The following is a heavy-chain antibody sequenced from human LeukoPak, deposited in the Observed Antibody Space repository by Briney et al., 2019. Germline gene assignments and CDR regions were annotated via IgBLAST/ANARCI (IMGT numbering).Heavy chain of an antibody. J-gene: IGHJ4*02. D-gene: IGHD3-3*01. CDR1: GYTLTSYD. Sequence: GASVKVSCKASGYTLTSYDINWVRQATGQGLEWMGWLNPNSGNTGYAQKFQGRVTMTRNTSISTAYMELSGLRSEDTAVYYCARGRRNGDFWSGYDIDYWGQGILVTVSS. CDR2: LNPNSGNT. CDR3: ARGRRNGDFWSGYDIDY. V-gene: IGHV1-8*01.